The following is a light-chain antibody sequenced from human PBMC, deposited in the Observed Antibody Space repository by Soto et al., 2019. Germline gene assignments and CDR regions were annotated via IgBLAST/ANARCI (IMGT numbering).Light chain of an antibody. CDR1: QSISSN. Sequence: DIQLTQSPSSLSASVGDRVTLTCRASQSISSNLNWDHQKPGKAPKLLIYDASSLESGVPSRFSGSGSGTEFTLTIGSLQPDDFATYYCQQYKSYSRMFGQGTKVDI. CDR3: QQYKSYSRM. J-gene: IGKJ1*01. V-gene: IGKV1-5*01. CDR2: DAS.